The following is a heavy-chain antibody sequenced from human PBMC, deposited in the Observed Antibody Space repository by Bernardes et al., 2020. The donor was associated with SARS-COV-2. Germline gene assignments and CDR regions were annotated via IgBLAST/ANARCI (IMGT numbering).Heavy chain of an antibody. J-gene: IGHJ4*02. CDR2: ISGSGGNT. CDR3: AKDSGGAYYYFDY. Sequence: SLRLSCAASGFTFSSYGMSWVRQAPGKGLEWVSGISGSGGNTHYADSVKGRFTISRDNSENTLYLQMNSLRVDDTAVYYCAKDSGGAYYYFDYWGRGTLVTVSS. D-gene: IGHD3-16*01. CDR1: GFTFSSYG. V-gene: IGHV3-23*01.